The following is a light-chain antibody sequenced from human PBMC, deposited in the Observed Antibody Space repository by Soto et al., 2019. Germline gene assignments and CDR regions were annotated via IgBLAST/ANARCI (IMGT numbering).Light chain of an antibody. CDR1: QSVSSSY. J-gene: IGKJ1*01. Sequence: EIVLTQSPGTLSLSPWERATLSCRASQSVSSSYLVWHRQKPGQAPRLLIYAASRRATGVPSRFSGSRSGTEFTLTISSLQPEDFASYYCLQDYGDSWTFGQGTKVDIK. V-gene: IGKV3D-7*01. CDR3: LQDYGDSWT. CDR2: AAS.